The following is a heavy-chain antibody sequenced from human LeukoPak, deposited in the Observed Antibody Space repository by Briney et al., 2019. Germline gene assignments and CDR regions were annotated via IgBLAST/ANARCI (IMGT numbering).Heavy chain of an antibody. CDR3: ARDWR. CDR2: IYYSGST. J-gene: IGHJ3*01. V-gene: IGHV4-39*07. CDR1: GGSISSSSYY. Sequence: SSETLSLTCTVSGGSISSSSYYWAWIRQPPGKGLEWIGSIYYSGSTYYNPSLKSRVTISVDTSKNQFSLKLSSVTAADTAVYYCARDWRWGQGTMVTVSS.